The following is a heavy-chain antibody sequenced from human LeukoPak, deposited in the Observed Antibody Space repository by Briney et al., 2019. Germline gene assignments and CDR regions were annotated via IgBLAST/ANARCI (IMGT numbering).Heavy chain of an antibody. CDR3: ATGSDYYYAS. CDR2: IPRDGSNA. CDR1: GFTFTRNC. V-gene: IGHV3-30*03. D-gene: IGHD3-3*01. J-gene: IGHJ5*02. Sequence: PGRSLRLSCVASGFTFTRNCMHWVRQAPGKGLEWVAAIPRDGSNALYADSVKGRFTISRDDSKNTQYLQMNSLRIEDSAMYYCATGSDYYYASWGQGTLVTVPS.